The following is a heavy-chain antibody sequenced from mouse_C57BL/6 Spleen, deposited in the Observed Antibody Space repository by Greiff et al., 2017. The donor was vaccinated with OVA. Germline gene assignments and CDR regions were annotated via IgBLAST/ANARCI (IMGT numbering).Heavy chain of an antibody. CDR1: GFSLTSYG. D-gene: IGHD1-1*01. V-gene: IGHV2-3*01. Sequence: VMLVESGPGLVAPSQSLSITCTVSGFSLTSYGVSWVRQPPGKGLEWLGVIWGDGSTNYHSALISRLSISKDNSKSQFFLKLNSLQTDDTATYYCAKLGPITTVVAKGYAMDYWGQGTSVTVSS. CDR3: AKLGPITTVVAKGYAMDY. J-gene: IGHJ4*01. CDR2: IWGDGST.